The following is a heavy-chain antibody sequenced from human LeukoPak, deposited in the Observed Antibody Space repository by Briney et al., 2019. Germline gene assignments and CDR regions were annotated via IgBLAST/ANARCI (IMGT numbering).Heavy chain of an antibody. D-gene: IGHD2-21*01. V-gene: IGHV3-21*06. CDR3: ASSYRDYFDY. Sequence: GGSLRLSCATSEFTFRSRSMAWVRQAPGKGLEWVSSISSRSTYIFYADSVKGRFTISRDNTKNLLFLQMNSLRADDTGVYSCASSYRDYFDYWGQGILVTVSS. CDR1: EFTFRSRS. J-gene: IGHJ4*02. CDR2: ISSRSTYI.